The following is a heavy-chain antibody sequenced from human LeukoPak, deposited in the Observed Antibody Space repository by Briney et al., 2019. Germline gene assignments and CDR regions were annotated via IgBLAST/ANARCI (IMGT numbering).Heavy chain of an antibody. J-gene: IGHJ3*02. V-gene: IGHV3-30*02. CDR3: ARPTTVTTISADAFDI. CDR2: IPFDGSDE. Sequence: QSGGSLRLSCEVSGFRLTTYGTHWVRQAPGKGLEWVAYIPFDGSDEYYVDSVKGRFSISRDNSKNTLFLQMNSLRAEDSSVYYCARPTTVTTISADAFDIWGQGTMVTVSS. D-gene: IGHD4-17*01. CDR1: GFRLTTYG.